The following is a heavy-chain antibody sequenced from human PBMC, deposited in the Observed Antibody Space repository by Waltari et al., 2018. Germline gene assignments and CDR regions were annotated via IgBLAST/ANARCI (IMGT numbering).Heavy chain of an antibody. CDR3: ARGRYSSSSYIDY. J-gene: IGHJ4*02. CDR1: GFPFSSHT. V-gene: IGHV3-33*01. Sequence: QVQLVESGGGVVQPGRSLRLSCVVSGFPFSSHTMHWVRQSPGKGLEWVADIWYDGSKENYVDSVKVRFRISRDNSKNTVYLQLDRVSADDTAVYFCARGRYSSSSYIDYWGRGTLVTVSS. CDR2: IWYDGSKE. D-gene: IGHD6-6*01.